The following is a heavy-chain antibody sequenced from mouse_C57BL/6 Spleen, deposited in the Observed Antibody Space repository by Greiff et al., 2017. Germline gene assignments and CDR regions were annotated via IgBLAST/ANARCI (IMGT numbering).Heavy chain of an antibody. Sequence: EVKLVESGGGLVKPGGSLKLSCAASGFTFSSYAMSWVRQTPEKRLEWVATISDGGSYTYYPDNVKGRFTISRDNAKNNLYLQMSHLKSEDTAMYYCAREGGYYYGSSSYYFDYWGQGTTLTVSS. CDR2: ISDGGSYT. D-gene: IGHD1-1*01. CDR3: AREGGYYYGSSSYYFDY. V-gene: IGHV5-4*01. J-gene: IGHJ2*01. CDR1: GFTFSSYA.